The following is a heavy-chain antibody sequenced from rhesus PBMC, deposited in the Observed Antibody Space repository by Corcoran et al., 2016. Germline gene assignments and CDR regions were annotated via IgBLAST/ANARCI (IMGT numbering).Heavy chain of an antibody. CDR3: ATDVLSGVIINFGY. J-gene: IGHJ4*01. CDR2: GDPEDGEA. CDR1: GYTFTDYY. Sequence: EVQLVQSGAEVKKPGASVKISCKASGYTFTDYYLHWVRQASGKGLDWMGRGDPEDGEAIHAQKFQDRVTLTADTSTDTAYMELSSLRSEDTAVYYCATDVLSGVIINFGYWGQGVLVTVSS. D-gene: IGHD3-34*01. V-gene: IGHV1-111*02.